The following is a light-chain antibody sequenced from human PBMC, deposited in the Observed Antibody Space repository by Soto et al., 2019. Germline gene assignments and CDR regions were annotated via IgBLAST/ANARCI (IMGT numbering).Light chain of an antibody. V-gene: IGKV3D-20*02. CDR3: QQRSMRPPYT. CDR1: QSVNNNY. J-gene: IGKJ2*01. Sequence: EIVLMQSPGTLSLSPGEGATLSCRASQSVNNNYLAWYQQKPGQAPTVLIFDTFRRATGVPDRFSGSGSGTDFTLTISRLEPEDFAVYYCQQRSMRPPYTFGQGTKLVIQ. CDR2: DTF.